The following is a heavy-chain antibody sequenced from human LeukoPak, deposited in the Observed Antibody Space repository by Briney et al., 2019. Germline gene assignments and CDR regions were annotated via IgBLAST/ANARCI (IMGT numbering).Heavy chain of an antibody. D-gene: IGHD7-27*01. CDR3: AKDLGDY. CDR2: IGVSGSP. Sequence: PGGSLRLSCAASGFTFSSCAMTWVRQAPGKGLEWVSYIGVSGSPYYADSVKGRFTISRDNSKNTLFLQMNRLRVEDTAVYYCAKDLGDYWGQGTLVTVSS. V-gene: IGHV3-23*01. J-gene: IGHJ4*02. CDR1: GFTFSSCA.